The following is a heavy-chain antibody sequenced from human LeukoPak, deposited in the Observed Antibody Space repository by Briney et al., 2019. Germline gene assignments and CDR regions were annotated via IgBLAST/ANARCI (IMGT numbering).Heavy chain of an antibody. CDR2: INGGNGNT. Sequence: ASVKVSCKASGYTFTSYAMHWVRQAPGQRLEWMGWINGGNGNTKYSQKLQGRVTITRDTSASTAYMELRSLRSEDTAVFYCARGPPRLNWFDPWGQGTLVTVS. CDR3: ARGPPRLNWFDP. J-gene: IGHJ5*02. CDR1: GYTFTSYA. V-gene: IGHV1-3*01. D-gene: IGHD6-25*01.